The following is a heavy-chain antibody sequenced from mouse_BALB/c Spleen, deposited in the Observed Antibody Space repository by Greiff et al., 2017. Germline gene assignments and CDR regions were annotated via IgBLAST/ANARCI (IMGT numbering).Heavy chain of an antibody. J-gene: IGHJ4*01. Sequence: ESGPGLVKPSQSLSLTCSVTGYSITSGYYWNWIRQFPGNKLEWMGYISYDGSNNYNPSLKNRISITRDTSKNQFFLKLNSVTTEDTATYYCAGGYYNAMDYWGQGTSVTVSS. CDR1: GYSITSGYY. CDR3: AGGYYNAMDY. CDR2: ISYDGSN. V-gene: IGHV3-6*02. D-gene: IGHD2-12*01.